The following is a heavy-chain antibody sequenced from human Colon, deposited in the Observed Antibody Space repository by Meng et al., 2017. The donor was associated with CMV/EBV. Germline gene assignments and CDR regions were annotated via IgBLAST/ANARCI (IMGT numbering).Heavy chain of an antibody. CDR3: ARRGLHWYFDL. CDR1: GGSVKSSGYY. D-gene: IGHD3-10*01. V-gene: IGHV4-39*01. CDR2: TYYSGST. Sequence: NVSGGSVKSSGYYWGWIRQAPGKGLEWIGSTYYSGSTYYKPSLKSRISISADTSKNQVSLKLNSVTAADTAVYFCARRGLHWYFDLWGRGTLVTVSS. J-gene: IGHJ2*01.